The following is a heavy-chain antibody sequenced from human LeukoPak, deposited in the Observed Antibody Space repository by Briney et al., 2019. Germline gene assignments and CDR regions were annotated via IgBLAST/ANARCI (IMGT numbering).Heavy chain of an antibody. CDR3: ARRTFPNDAFDV. J-gene: IGHJ3*01. D-gene: IGHD1-7*01. CDR2: VNLQGST. V-gene: IGHV4-4*02. CDR1: GGSITNTNY. Sequence: PSETLSLTCGVSGGSITNTNYWTWVRQPPGKGLEWIGEVNLQGSTNYNPSLMGRVAISVDTSENHISLQLTSVTAADTAVYYCARRTFPNDAFDVWGQGTVVTVSS.